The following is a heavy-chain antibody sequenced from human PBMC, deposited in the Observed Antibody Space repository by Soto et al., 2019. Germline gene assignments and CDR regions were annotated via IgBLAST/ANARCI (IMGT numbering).Heavy chain of an antibody. J-gene: IGHJ4*02. Sequence: QVQLQESGPGLVKPSQTLSLTCTVSGGSISSSGYYWSWIRQHPGKGLGWGGFIYYSGSTYYHPSHKSLVIISVDTSKNQFSLKLSSGTAAETAVYYCARVPKTLVGATERDYFDYWGQGTLVTVSS. CDR2: IYYSGST. CDR3: ARVPKTLVGATERDYFDY. D-gene: IGHD1-26*01. V-gene: IGHV4-31*01. CDR1: GGSISSSGYY.